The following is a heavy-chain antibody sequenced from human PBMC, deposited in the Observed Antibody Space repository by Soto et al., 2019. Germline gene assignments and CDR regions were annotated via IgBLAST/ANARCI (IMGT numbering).Heavy chain of an antibody. D-gene: IGHD6-6*01. CDR1: GCPFSSYA. V-gene: IGHV3-23*01. CDR3: AKDLSELVSIDAFDI. CDR2: ISGSGGST. J-gene: IGHJ3*02. Sequence: GGSLRLSCAASGCPFSSYAMSWGRPAPGKGLEWVSAISGSGGSTYYADSVKGRFTISRDNSKNTLYLQMNSLRAEDTAVYYCAKDLSELVSIDAFDIWGQGTMVTVSS.